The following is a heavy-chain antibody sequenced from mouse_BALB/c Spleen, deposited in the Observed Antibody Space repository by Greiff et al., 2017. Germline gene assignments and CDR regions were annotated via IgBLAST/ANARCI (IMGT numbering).Heavy chain of an antibody. V-gene: IGHV3-2*02. CDR1: GYSITSDYA. CDR3: AIFYYAMEY. J-gene: IGHJ4*01. CDR2: ISYSGST. Sequence: EVQLQESGPGLVKPSQSLSLTCTVTGYSITSDYAWNWIRQFPGNKLEWMGYISYSGSTSYNPSLKSRISITRDTSKNQFFLQLNSVTTEDTATYYCAIFYYAMEYWGQGTSVTVSS.